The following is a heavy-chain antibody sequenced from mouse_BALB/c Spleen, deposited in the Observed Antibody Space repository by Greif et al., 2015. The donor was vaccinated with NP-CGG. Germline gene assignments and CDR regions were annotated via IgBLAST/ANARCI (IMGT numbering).Heavy chain of an antibody. Sequence: EVQLQQSGAELVKPGASVTLSCTASGFNIKDTYMHWVKQRPEQGLEWIGRIDPANGNTKYDPKIQGKATITADTSYNTAFLQLSSLSSVSTAVYYCANCDWYFDVWGAGTSVTVSS. CDR2: IDPANGNT. CDR1: GFNIKDTY. CDR3: ANCDWYFDV. V-gene: IGHV14-3*02. J-gene: IGHJ1*01.